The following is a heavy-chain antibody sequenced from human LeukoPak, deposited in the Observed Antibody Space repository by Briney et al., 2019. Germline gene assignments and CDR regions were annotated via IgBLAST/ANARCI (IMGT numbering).Heavy chain of an antibody. Sequence: GGSLRLSCAVSGITLSNYGMSWVRQAPGKGLEWVAGISDSGAGTNYADSVKGRFTISRDNPKNTLYLQMNSLRAEDTAVYFCAKRGVVIRVILVGFHKEAYYFDSWGQGALVTVSS. CDR1: GITLSNYG. CDR3: AKRGVVIRVILVGFHKEAYYFDS. J-gene: IGHJ4*02. D-gene: IGHD3-22*01. V-gene: IGHV3-23*01. CDR2: ISDSGAGT.